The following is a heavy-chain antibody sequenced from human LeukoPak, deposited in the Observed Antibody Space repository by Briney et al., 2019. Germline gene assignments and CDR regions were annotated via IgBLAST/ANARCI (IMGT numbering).Heavy chain of an antibody. CDR2: ISGYNGNT. CDR3: ARVGSDSSGWRRFDY. CDR1: GYTFTSYG. Sequence: GASVKVSCKASGYTFTSYGISWVRQAPGQGLEWMGWISGYNGNTNYAQNLQGRVTMTTDTSTSTVYMELRSLRSDDTAVYYCARVGSDSSGWRRFDYWGQGTLVTVPS. V-gene: IGHV1-18*01. J-gene: IGHJ4*02. D-gene: IGHD6-19*01.